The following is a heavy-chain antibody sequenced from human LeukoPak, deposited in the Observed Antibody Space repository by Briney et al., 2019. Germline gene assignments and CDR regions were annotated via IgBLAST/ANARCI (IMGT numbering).Heavy chain of an antibody. J-gene: IGHJ4*02. V-gene: IGHV3-64D*06. CDR3: VARRIAAAGYGLDY. CDR1: GFTFSSYA. Sequence: GGSLRLSCSASGFTFSSYAMHWVRQAPGKGLEYVSAISSNGGSTYYADSVKGRFTISRDNSKNTLDLQMRSLRAEDTAVYYSVARRIAAAGYGLDYWGQGTLVSVSS. CDR2: ISSNGGST. D-gene: IGHD6-13*01.